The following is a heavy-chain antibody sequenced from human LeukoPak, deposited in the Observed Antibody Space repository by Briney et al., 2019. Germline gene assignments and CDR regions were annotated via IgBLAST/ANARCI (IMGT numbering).Heavy chain of an antibody. CDR3: ARCMVLSQGWCNWFDP. V-gene: IGHV3-23*01. CDR2: IRIGGGGT. J-gene: IGHJ5*02. Sequence: GGSLRPSCAASGFDLSTYAMTGVRQAPAKGLEWVSSIRIGGGGTYYADSVKGRFTISRDNSENTLHLQMNNLRVGDTAKYFCARCMVLSQGWCNWFDPWGQGTLVTVSS. CDR1: GFDLSTYA. D-gene: IGHD6-13*01.